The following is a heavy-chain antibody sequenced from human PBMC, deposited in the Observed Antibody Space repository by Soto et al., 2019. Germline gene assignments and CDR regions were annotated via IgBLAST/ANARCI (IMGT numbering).Heavy chain of an antibody. CDR1: GYSFSNYW. CDR3: ARRSVYGPGNYDF. Sequence: LGESLKISCKGSGYSFSNYWIGWVRQTPGKGLEWMGIIFPDDSDTRYSPSLQGQVTISADRSISTAYLQWSSLKASDTAIYYCARRSVYGPGNYDFWGLGTLVTVSS. D-gene: IGHD3-10*01. J-gene: IGHJ4*02. CDR2: IFPDDSDT. V-gene: IGHV5-51*01.